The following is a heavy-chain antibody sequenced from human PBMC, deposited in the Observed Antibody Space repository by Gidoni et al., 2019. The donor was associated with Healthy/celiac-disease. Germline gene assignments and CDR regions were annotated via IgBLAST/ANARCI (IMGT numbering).Heavy chain of an antibody. CDR3: ARPGHYDFWSGYYTGLDYFDY. CDR1: GFTFSSSS. D-gene: IGHD3-3*01. J-gene: IGHJ4*02. CDR2: ISSSSSTI. Sequence: EVQLVESGGGLVQPGGSLRLSCAASGFTFSSSSRTCVRQAPGKGLEWVSYISSSSSTIYYADSVKGRFTISRDNAKNSLYLQMNSLRDEDTAVYYCARPGHYDFWSGYYTGLDYFDYWGQGTLVTVSS. V-gene: IGHV3-48*02.